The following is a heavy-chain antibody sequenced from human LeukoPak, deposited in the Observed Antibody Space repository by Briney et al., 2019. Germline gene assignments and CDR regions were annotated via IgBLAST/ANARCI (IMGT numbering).Heavy chain of an antibody. D-gene: IGHD3-10*01. CDR3: VKDPGRNSWDFAY. CDR1: GFTLRRYA. Sequence: PGGSLRLSCAASGFTLRRYAMSWVRQAPGKGREWVASISGSGGDTHYADSVKGRFTISRDISKNTLYVQMNSLRAEDTAVYYCVKDPGRNSWDFAYWGQGSLVTVSS. J-gene: IGHJ4*02. CDR2: ISGSGGDT. V-gene: IGHV3-23*01.